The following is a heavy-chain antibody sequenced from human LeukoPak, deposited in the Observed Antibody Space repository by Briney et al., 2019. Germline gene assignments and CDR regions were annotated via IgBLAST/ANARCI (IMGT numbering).Heavy chain of an antibody. J-gene: IGHJ4*02. CDR2: IWYDGSNK. CDR1: GFTFSSYG. D-gene: IGHD6-19*01. V-gene: IGHV3-33*01. CDR3: ARVERSGWCLDY. Sequence: GGSLRLSCAASGFTFSSYGMHWVRQAPGKGLEWVAVIWYDGSNKYYADSVKGRFTISRDNSKNSLYLQMNSLRAEDTAVYYCARVERSGWCLDYWGQGTLVTVSS.